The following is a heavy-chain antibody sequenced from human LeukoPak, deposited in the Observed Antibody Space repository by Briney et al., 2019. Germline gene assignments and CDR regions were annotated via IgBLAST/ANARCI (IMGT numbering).Heavy chain of an antibody. J-gene: IGHJ4*02. CDR3: ARDKTAYSY. CDR2: ISSSSSTI. D-gene: IGHD1-26*01. V-gene: IGHV3-48*04. CDR1: GFTFSSYS. Sequence: GGSLRLSCAASGFTFSSYSMNWVRQAPGKRLEWASYISSSSSTIYYADSVKGRFTISRDNAKNSLYLQMNSLRAEDTAVYYCARDKTAYSYWGQGTLVTVSS.